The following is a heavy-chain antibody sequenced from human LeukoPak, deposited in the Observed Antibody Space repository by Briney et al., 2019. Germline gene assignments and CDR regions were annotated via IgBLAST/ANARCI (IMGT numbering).Heavy chain of an antibody. CDR3: ARVNDRYMGFDHLDY. J-gene: IGHJ4*02. V-gene: IGHV3-72*01. CDR2: SRNKPSDYTT. D-gene: IGHD1-1*01. Sequence: QPGGSLRLSCAASGFTFSDHYMDWVRQAPGKGLEWVGRSRNKPSDYTTEYAASVKGRFAISRDDSSNSLYLQMNSLKTEDTAVYYCARVNDRYMGFDHLDYWGQGTLVTVSS. CDR1: GFTFSDHY.